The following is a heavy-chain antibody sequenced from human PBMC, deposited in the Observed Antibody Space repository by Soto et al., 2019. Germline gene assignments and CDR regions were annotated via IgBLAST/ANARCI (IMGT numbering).Heavy chain of an antibody. CDR1: GFTFTSSA. J-gene: IGHJ6*02. Sequence: ASVKVSCKASGFTFTSSAVQWVRQARGQRLEWIGWIVVGSGNTNYAQKFQERVTITRGMSTSTAYMELSSLRSEDTAVYYCAAETSSYDFWSGYGSSYYYGMDVWGQGTTVTVSS. CDR2: IVVGSGNT. D-gene: IGHD3-3*01. CDR3: AAETSSYDFWSGYGSSYYYGMDV. V-gene: IGHV1-58*01.